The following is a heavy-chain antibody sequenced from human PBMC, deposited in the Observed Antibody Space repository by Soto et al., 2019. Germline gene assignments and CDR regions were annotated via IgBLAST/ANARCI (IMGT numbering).Heavy chain of an antibody. CDR3: ARTDIVVVVAYYFDY. Sequence: QLQLQESGPGLVKPSETLSLTCTVSGGSISSSSYYWGWIRQPPGKGLEWIGSIYYSGSTYYNPSLKSRVTISVDTYKNQFSRKLSSVTAADTAVYYCARTDIVVVVAYYFDYWGQGTLVTVSS. V-gene: IGHV4-39*01. J-gene: IGHJ4*02. D-gene: IGHD2-15*01. CDR2: IYYSGST. CDR1: GGSISSSSYY.